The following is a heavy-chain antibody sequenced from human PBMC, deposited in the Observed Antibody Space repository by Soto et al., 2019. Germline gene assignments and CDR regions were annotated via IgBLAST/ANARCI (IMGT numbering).Heavy chain of an antibody. V-gene: IGHV3-74*01. CDR1: GFTFSNYW. CDR2: INTDGSRT. Sequence: WGSLRLSCAASGFTFSNYWMHWVRQAPGEGLVWVSRINTDGSRTSYADSVKGRFTISRDNAKNTLYLQMNSLRAEDTAVYYCTPDSSGYWHWGQGTLVTVSS. CDR3: TPDSSGYWH. J-gene: IGHJ4*02. D-gene: IGHD3-22*01.